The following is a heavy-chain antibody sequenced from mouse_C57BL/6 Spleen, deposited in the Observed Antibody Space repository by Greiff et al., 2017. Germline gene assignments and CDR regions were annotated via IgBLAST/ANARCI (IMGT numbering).Heavy chain of an antibody. D-gene: IGHD1-1*01. CDR2: ISYDGSN. Sequence: DVQLQESGPGFVKPSQSLSLTCSVTGYSITSGYYWNWIRQFPGNKLEWMGYISYDGSNNYNPSLKNRISITRDTSKNQFFLKLNSVTTEDTATYYCARGGDYYGSSYGYFDYWGQGTTLTVSS. J-gene: IGHJ2*01. CDR1: GYSITSGYY. CDR3: ARGGDYYGSSYGYFDY. V-gene: IGHV3-6*01.